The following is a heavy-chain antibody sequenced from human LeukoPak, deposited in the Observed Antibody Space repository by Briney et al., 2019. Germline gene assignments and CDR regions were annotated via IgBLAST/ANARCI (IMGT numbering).Heavy chain of an antibody. D-gene: IGHD6-13*01. CDR2: ISWNSGSI. V-gene: IGHV3-9*01. CDR3: AKDGIPCYSSSCGHRWFDP. CDR1: GFTFDDYA. J-gene: IGHJ5*02. Sequence: GGSLRLSCAASGFTFDDYAMHWVRHAPGKGLEWVSGISWNSGSIGYADSVKGRFTISRDNAKNSLYLQMNSLRAEDTALYYCAKDGIPCYSSSCGHRWFDPWGQGTLVTVSS.